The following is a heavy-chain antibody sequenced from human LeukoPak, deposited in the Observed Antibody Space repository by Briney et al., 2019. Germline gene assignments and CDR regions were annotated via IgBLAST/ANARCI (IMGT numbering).Heavy chain of an antibody. CDR2: ISAYNGNT. V-gene: IGHV1-18*01. CDR3: ARARYCSGGSCYHGDY. CDR1: GYTFTSYG. Sequence: ASVKVSCKASGYTFTSYGISWVGQAHGQGLEGMGWISAYNGNTNYAQKLQGTVTMTTDTSTSTAYMELRSLRSDDTAVYYCARARYCSGGSCYHGDYWGQGTLVTVSS. D-gene: IGHD2-15*01. J-gene: IGHJ4*02.